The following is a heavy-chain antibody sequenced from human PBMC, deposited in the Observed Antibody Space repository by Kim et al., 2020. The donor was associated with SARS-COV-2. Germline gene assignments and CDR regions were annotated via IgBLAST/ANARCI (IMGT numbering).Heavy chain of an antibody. V-gene: IGHV1-69*13. J-gene: IGHJ4*02. CDR2: IVPVLGTA. CDR1: GGIYSSYA. Sequence: SVKVSCEAFGGIYSSYAITWVRQASGQGLEWMGGIVPVLGTANYAPKFQGRVTITADESTNTVYMDLRGLTYEDTAVYYCARVSSEDPELSYYFHAWGQGTLVTVSS. D-gene: IGHD3-16*02. CDR3: ARVSSEDPELSYYFHA.